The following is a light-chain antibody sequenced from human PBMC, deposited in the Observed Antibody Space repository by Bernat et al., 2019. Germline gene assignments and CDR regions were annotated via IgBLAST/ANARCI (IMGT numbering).Light chain of an antibody. CDR3: QQRSDWPPHT. J-gene: IGKJ2*01. Sequence: EIVLTQSPATLSLSPGDRATLSCRASETVRSSLAWYQQKAGQAPRLLIYNVYKRTTGIPARFTGSGYGTDFTLTITSLEPADFAVYYCQQRSDWPPHTFGQGTRLEI. V-gene: IGKV3-11*01. CDR2: NVY. CDR1: ETVRSS.